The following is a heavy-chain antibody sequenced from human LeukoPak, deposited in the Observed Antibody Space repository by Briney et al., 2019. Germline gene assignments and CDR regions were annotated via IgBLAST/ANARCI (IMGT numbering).Heavy chain of an antibody. CDR2: ISAYNGNT. V-gene: IGHV1-18*01. J-gene: IGHJ6*02. CDR3: ASPSHQLLSRVAAAGEDYYYGMDV. CDR1: GYTFTSYG. Sequence: GASVKVSCKASGYTFTSYGISWVRQAPGQGLEWMGWISAYNGNTNYAQKLQGRVTMTTDTSTSTAYMELRSLRSDDTAVYYCASPSHQLLSRVAAAGEDYYYGMDVWGQGTTVTVSS. D-gene: IGHD2-2*01.